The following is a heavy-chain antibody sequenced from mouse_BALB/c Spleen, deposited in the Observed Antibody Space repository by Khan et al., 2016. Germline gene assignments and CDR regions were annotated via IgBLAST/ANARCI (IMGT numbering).Heavy chain of an antibody. D-gene: IGHD2-14*01. CDR2: LLPGSGST. CDR1: GYTFSSYW. Sequence: VQLQESGAELMKPGASVKISCKATGYTFSSYWIEWVKQRPGPGLAWIGELLPGSGSTNYNETFKGKATFTADTSSNKAYMQLSSLTSEDSAVYYCARVGYRYDERAWFAYWGQGTLVTVSA. CDR3: ARVGYRYDERAWFAY. V-gene: IGHV1-9*01. J-gene: IGHJ3*01.